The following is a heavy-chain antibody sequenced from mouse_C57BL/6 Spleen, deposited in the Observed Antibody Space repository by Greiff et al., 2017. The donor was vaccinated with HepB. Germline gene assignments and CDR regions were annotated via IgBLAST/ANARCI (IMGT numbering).Heavy chain of an antibody. V-gene: IGHV1-50*01. CDR2: IDPSDSYT. D-gene: IGHD3-1*01. CDR1: GYTFTSYW. CDR3: ARGAPPDY. Sequence: QVQLKQPGAELVKPGASVKLSCKASGYTFTSYWMQWVKQRPGQGLEWIGEIDPSDSYTNYNQKFKGKATLTVDTSSSTAYMQLSSLTSEDSAVYYCARGAPPDYWGQGTTLTVSS. J-gene: IGHJ2*01.